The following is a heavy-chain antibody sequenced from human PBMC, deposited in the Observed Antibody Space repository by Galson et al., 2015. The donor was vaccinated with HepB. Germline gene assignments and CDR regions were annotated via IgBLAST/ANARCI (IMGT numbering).Heavy chain of an antibody. Sequence: SLRLSCAASGFTFSSYGMHWVRQAPGKGLEWVAVISYDGSNKYYADSVKGRFTISRDNSKNTLYLQMNSLRAEDTAVYYCAKDQMVYAIDSGFDYWGQETLVTVSS. CDR2: ISYDGSNK. CDR1: GFTFSSYG. D-gene: IGHD2-8*01. V-gene: IGHV3-30*18. CDR3: AKDQMVYAIDSGFDY. J-gene: IGHJ4*02.